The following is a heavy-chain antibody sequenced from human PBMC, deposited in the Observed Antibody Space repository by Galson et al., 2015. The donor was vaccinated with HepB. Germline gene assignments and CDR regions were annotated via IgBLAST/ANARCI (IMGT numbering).Heavy chain of an antibody. CDR2: ISRSGSTI. Sequence: SLRLSCAASGFTFSDYYMSWIRQAPGKGLEWVSYISRSGSTIYYADSVKGRFTISRDNAKNSLYLQMNSLRAEDTAVYYCASASTEIAVAGASFDYWGQGTLVTVSS. D-gene: IGHD6-19*01. J-gene: IGHJ4*02. CDR3: ASASTEIAVAGASFDY. CDR1: GFTFSDYY. V-gene: IGHV3-11*01.